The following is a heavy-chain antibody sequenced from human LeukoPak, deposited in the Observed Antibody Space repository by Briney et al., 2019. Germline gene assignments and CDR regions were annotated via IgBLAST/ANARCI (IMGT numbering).Heavy chain of an antibody. CDR2: SNRTGST. D-gene: IGHD3/OR15-3a*01. CDR1: GFSICSGYY. V-gene: IGHV4-38-2*01. Sequence: PSETLSLNSAVYGFSICSGYYWGWVRQPPGKGLEWIVSSNRTGSTHHNPHLKGRVTISVDTSKNQFSLKLTSVTAADTAVYYCARHYWTPGAFDIWGQGAMVTVSS. J-gene: IGHJ3*02. CDR3: ARHYWTPGAFDI.